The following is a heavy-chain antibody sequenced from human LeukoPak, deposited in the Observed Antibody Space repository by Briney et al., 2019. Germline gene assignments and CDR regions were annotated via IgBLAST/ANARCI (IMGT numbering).Heavy chain of an antibody. J-gene: IGHJ4*02. CDR3: AKDAIFGVVLYDY. CDR1: GFTVSSNY. D-gene: IGHD3-3*01. Sequence: GGSLRLSCAASGFTVSSNYMSWVRQAPGKGLEWVSVICSGGSTYYADSVKGRFTISRDNSKNTLYLQMNSLRAEDTAVYYCAKDAIFGVVLYDYWGQGTLVTVSS. V-gene: IGHV3-53*01. CDR2: ICSGGST.